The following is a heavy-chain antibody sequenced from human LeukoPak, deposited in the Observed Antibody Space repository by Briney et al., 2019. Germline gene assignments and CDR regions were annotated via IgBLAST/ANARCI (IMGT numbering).Heavy chain of an antibody. CDR3: ARDYSITGTTPTIDY. J-gene: IGHJ4*02. CDR1: GGSISSSSYY. CDR2: IYYSGST. V-gene: IGHV4-39*07. D-gene: IGHD1-7*01. Sequence: SESLSLTCTVSGGSISSSSYYWGWIRQPPGKGLEWIASIYYSGSTYDNPSLKSRVTISVGTSMNQFSLKLNSVTAADTAVYYCARDYSITGTTPTIDYWGQGTLVTVSS.